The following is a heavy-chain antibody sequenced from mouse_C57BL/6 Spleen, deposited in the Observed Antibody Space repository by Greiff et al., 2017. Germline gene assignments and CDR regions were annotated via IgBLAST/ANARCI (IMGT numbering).Heavy chain of an antibody. D-gene: IGHD2-3*01. J-gene: IGHJ2*01. V-gene: IGHV1-52*01. Sequence: VQLQQPGAELVRPGSSVKLSCKASGYTFTSYWMHWVKQRPIQGLEWIGNIDPSDSETHYNQKFKDKATLTVDKSSSTAYMQLSSLTSEDSAVYYCARSRYDGPFYFDYWGQGTTLTVSS. CDR1: GYTFTSYW. CDR3: ARSRYDGPFYFDY. CDR2: IDPSDSET.